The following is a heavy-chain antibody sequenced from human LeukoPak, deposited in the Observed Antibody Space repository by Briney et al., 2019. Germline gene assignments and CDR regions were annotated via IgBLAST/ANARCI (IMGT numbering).Heavy chain of an antibody. Sequence: PSETLSLTCAVYGGSFSGYYWSWIRQPPGKGLEWIGEINHSGSTNYNPSLKSRVTISVDTSKNQFSLKLSSVTAADTAVYYCARGLRGYSYALYYYYGMDVWGQGTTVTVSS. CDR2: INHSGST. CDR1: GGSFSGYY. J-gene: IGHJ6*02. D-gene: IGHD5-18*01. V-gene: IGHV4-34*01. CDR3: ARGLRGYSYALYYYYGMDV.